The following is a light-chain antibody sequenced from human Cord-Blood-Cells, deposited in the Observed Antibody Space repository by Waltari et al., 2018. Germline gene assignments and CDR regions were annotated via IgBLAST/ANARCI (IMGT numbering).Light chain of an antibody. J-gene: IGKJ4*01. CDR1: QSVSSN. V-gene: IGKV3D-15*01. CDR2: GAS. Sequence: ELVMTHSPATLSVSPGDRATLSCRARQSVSSNLAWYQQKPGQAPRLLIDGASTRATGIPARFSGSGSGTECTLTISSLQSEDFAVYYCQQYNNWLTFGGGTKVEIK. CDR3: QQYNNWLT.